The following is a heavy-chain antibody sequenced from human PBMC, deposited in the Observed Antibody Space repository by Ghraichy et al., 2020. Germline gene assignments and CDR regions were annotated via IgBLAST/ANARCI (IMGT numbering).Heavy chain of an antibody. V-gene: IGHV1-69*04. J-gene: IGHJ5*02. Sequence: SVKVSCKASGGTFSSYAISWVRQAPGQGLEWMGRIIPILGIANYAQKSQGRVTITADKSTSTAYMELSSLRSEDTAVYYCARGRYYGSGSRTHQYNWFDPWGQGTLVTVSS. CDR3: ARGRYYGSGSRTHQYNWFDP. D-gene: IGHD3-10*01. CDR1: GGTFSSYA. CDR2: IIPILGIA.